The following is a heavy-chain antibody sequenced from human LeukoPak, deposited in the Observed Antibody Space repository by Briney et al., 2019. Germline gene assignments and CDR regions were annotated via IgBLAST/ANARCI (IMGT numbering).Heavy chain of an antibody. Sequence: SETLSLTCAVYGGSFSGYYWSWIRQPPGKGLEWIGEIYHSGNTNYNPSLKSRVTISVDTSKNQFSLKLSSVTAADTAVYYCARFPFWSGYLRSYYFDYWGQGTLVTVSS. V-gene: IGHV4-34*01. J-gene: IGHJ4*02. CDR3: ARFPFWSGYLRSYYFDY. CDR1: GGSFSGYY. D-gene: IGHD3-3*01. CDR2: IYHSGNT.